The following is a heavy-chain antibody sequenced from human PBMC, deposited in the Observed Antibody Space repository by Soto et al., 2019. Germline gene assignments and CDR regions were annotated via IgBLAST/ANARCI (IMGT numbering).Heavy chain of an antibody. D-gene: IGHD2-2*02. CDR1: GFTFSSYS. V-gene: IGHV3-21*01. CDR2: ISSISSYI. Sequence: GGSLRLSCAASGFTFSSYSMNWVRQAPGKGLEWVSSISSISSYIYYADSVKGRFTISRDNAKNSLYLQMNSLRADDTAVYYCAREGCSSTSCYRHWGQGTLVTVSS. CDR3: AREGCSSTSCYRH. J-gene: IGHJ4*02.